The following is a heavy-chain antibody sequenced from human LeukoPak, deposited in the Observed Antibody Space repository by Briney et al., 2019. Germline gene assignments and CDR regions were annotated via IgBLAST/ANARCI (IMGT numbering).Heavy chain of an antibody. J-gene: IGHJ4*02. Sequence: GGSLRLSCAASEFTFSDYSMNWVRQAPGKGLEWISYIGIDTGNTNYADSVKGRLTISGDKAKNSLYLQMNSLRVEDTAVYYCARDYKYAFDNWGQGTLVTVSS. V-gene: IGHV3-48*01. D-gene: IGHD5-24*01. CDR2: IGIDTGNT. CDR1: EFTFSDYS. CDR3: ARDYKYAFDN.